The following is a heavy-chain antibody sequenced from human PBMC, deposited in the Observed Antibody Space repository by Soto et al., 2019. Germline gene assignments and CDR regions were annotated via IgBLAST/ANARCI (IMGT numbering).Heavy chain of an antibody. CDR2: IIPIFGTA. D-gene: IGHD4-17*01. J-gene: IGHJ4*02. V-gene: IGHV1-69*12. Sequence: QVQLVQSGAEVKKPGSSVKVSCKASGATFSSYAISWVRQAPGQGLEWMGGIIPIFGTANYAQKFQGRVTINADESTSTDYMELGRLRSEDTAVYYCARDLDYGGNPGYWGQGTLVTVSS. CDR1: GATFSSYA. CDR3: ARDLDYGGNPGY.